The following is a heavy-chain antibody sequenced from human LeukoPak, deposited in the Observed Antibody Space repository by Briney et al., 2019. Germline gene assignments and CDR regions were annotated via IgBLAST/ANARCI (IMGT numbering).Heavy chain of an antibody. Sequence: GGSLRLSCAASGFTFSSYWMSWVRQAPGKGLEWVANIKQDGSEKYYVDSVKGRFTISRDNAKNSLYLQMNSLRAEDTAVYYCARGPLPPGYSYGYFDYWGQGTLVTVSS. CDR3: ARGPLPPGYSYGYFDY. CDR2: IKQDGSEK. CDR1: GFTFSSYW. D-gene: IGHD5-18*01. J-gene: IGHJ4*02. V-gene: IGHV3-7*04.